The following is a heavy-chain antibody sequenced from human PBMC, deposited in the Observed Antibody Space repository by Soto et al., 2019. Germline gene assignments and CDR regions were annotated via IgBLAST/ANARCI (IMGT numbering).Heavy chain of an antibody. CDR3: ARLAGSSFFTY. Sequence: QLRLQESGPGLVKPSETLSLICTVSGGSIISSPDWWGWVRQPPGKGPEWIASIYRDGATSYNPSLNRRVSVFVDSATNLFSLKLTSVTASDTAIYCCARLAGSSFFTYWGQGTRVTVAS. CDR2: IYRDGAT. CDR1: GGSIISSPDW. D-gene: IGHD3-10*01. V-gene: IGHV4-39*01. J-gene: IGHJ4*02.